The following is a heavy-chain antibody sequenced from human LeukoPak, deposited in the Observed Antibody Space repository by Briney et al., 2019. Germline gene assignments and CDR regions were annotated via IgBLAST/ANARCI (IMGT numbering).Heavy chain of an antibody. D-gene: IGHD6-13*01. V-gene: IGHV4-38-2*02. CDR2: IYHSGST. CDR3: ARDLDSSSWDDAFDI. Sequence: SETLSLTCTASGYSISSGYYWGWIRQPPGKGLEWIGSIYHSGSTYYNPSLKSRVTISVDTSKNQFSLKLSSVTAADTAVYYCARDLDSSSWDDAFDIWGQGTMVTVSS. CDR1: GYSISSGYY. J-gene: IGHJ3*02.